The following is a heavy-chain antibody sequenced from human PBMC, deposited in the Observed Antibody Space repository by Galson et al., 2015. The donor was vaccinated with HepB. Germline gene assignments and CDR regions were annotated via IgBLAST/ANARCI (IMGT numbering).Heavy chain of an antibody. Sequence: QSGAEVKKPGESLRISCKGSGYSFTSYWISWVRQMPGKGLEWMGRIDPSDSYTNYSPSFQGHVTISADKSISSASLQWSSLKASDTAMYYCARQYYERAPFDIWGQGTMVTVSS. CDR3: ARQYYERAPFDI. CDR2: IDPSDSYT. V-gene: IGHV5-10-1*01. D-gene: IGHD3-22*01. J-gene: IGHJ3*02. CDR1: GYSFTSYW.